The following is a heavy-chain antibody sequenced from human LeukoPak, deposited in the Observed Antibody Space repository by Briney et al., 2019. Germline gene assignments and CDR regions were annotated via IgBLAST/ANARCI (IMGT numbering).Heavy chain of an antibody. D-gene: IGHD4-17*01. V-gene: IGHV3-23*01. CDR1: GFTFSSYA. J-gene: IGHJ1*01. Sequence: GGSLRLSCAASGFTFSSYAMSWVRQAPGKGLEWVSAISGSVISTYYADSVKGRFTISRDNSKNTLYLQMNSLRAEDTAVYYCAKYLTVTTEGVQHWGQGTLVTVSS. CDR2: ISGSVIST. CDR3: AKYLTVTTEGVQH.